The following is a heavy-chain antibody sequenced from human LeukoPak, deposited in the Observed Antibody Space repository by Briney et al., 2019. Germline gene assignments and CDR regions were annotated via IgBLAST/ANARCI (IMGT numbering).Heavy chain of an antibody. D-gene: IGHD3-9*01. CDR3: ARAPYYDILTGYPRRDYYYMDV. J-gene: IGHJ6*03. CDR2: ISAYNGNP. CDR1: GYTFTSYG. Sequence: ASVKVSCKASGYTFTSYGISWVRQAPGQGLEWMGWISAYNGNPNYAQKLQGRVTMTTDTSTSTAYMELRSLRSDDTAVYYCARAPYYDILTGYPRRDYYYMDVWGKGTTVTISS. V-gene: IGHV1-18*01.